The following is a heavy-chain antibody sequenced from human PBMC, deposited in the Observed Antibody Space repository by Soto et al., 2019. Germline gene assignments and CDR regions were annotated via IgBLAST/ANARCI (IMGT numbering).Heavy chain of an antibody. CDR2: IATYNSNR. V-gene: IGHV1-18*01. CDR3: ATVLRGVVNWFDP. Sequence: HLVQSGPEVKKPGASITVSCKTSGDTFTNFGISWVRQAPGPGLEWMGWIATYNSNRNYAQKFQGRLTLTTDTSTSTAYVELKSLRYDYTAVYYCATVLRGVVNWFDPWGQGTLVTVSS. J-gene: IGHJ5*02. CDR1: GDTFTNFG. D-gene: IGHD3-10*01.